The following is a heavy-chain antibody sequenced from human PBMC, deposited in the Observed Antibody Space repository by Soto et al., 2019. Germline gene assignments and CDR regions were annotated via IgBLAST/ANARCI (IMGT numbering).Heavy chain of an antibody. J-gene: IGHJ4*02. D-gene: IGHD3-3*01. CDR2: IYWDDEK. CDR1: GFSLSTSGVG. CDR3: AHRVLRTVFGLVTTTAIYFDV. Sequence: QITLNESGPTLVKPTETLTLTCTFSGFSLSTSGVGVGWIRPSPGKAPEWLALIYWDDEKRYSASLKSRLTISKDTSKNQVVLTMSNLDPADTATYHCAHRVLRTVFGLVTTTAIYFDVWGQGTPVAVSS. V-gene: IGHV2-5*02.